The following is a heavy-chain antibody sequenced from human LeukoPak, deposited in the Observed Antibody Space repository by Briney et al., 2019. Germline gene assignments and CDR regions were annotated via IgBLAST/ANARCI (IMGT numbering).Heavy chain of an antibody. CDR2: ISYDGSNK. J-gene: IGHJ4*02. V-gene: IGHV3-30*03. D-gene: IGHD1-26*01. CDR3: AREGHVGATKGGYYFDY. Sequence: GGSLRLSCAASGFTFSSHGMHWVRQAPGKGLEWVAVISYDGSNKYYADSVKGRFTISRDNSKNTLYLQMNSLRAEDTAVYYCAREGHVGATKGGYYFDYWGQGTLVTVSS. CDR1: GFTFSSHG.